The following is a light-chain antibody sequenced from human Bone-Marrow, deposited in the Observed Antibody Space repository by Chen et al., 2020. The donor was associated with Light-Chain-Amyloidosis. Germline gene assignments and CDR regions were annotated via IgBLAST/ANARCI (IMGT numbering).Light chain of an antibody. V-gene: IGLV3-25*03. Sequence: SYELTQPPPVSLSPGQTAGITCSGDDLPTKYAYWYQQKPGQAPVLVIHRDTERPSGISERFSGSSSGTTATLTISGVQAEDEADYHCQSADSSGTYEVIFGGGTKLTVL. CDR3: QSADSSGTYEVI. CDR1: DLPTKY. J-gene: IGLJ2*01. CDR2: RDT.